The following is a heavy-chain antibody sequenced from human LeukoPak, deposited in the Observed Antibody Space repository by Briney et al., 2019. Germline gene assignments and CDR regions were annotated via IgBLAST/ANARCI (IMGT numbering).Heavy chain of an antibody. J-gene: IGHJ4*02. Sequence: ASVKVSCKVSGYTLTELSMHWVRQAPGKGLEWMGGFDPEDGETIYAQKFQGRVTMTEDTSTDTAYMELSSLRAEDTALYYCAKKYYYGSGTYIFYFDYWGQGTPVTVSS. CDR1: GYTLTELS. CDR2: FDPEDGET. D-gene: IGHD3-10*01. CDR3: AKKYYYGSGTYIFYFDY. V-gene: IGHV1-24*01.